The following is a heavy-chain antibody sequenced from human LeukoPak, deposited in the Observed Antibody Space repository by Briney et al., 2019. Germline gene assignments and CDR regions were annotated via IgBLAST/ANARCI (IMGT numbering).Heavy chain of an antibody. D-gene: IGHD6-13*01. J-gene: IGHJ5*02. CDR3: ARVGQQLWFDP. V-gene: IGHV4-39*07. Sequence: KPSETLSLTCTVSGGSISSSSYYWGWIRQPPGKGLEWIGSIYYSGSTYYNPSLKSRVTISVDTSKNQFSLKLSSVTAADTAVYHCARVGQQLWFDPWGQGTLVTVSS. CDR1: GGSISSSSYY. CDR2: IYYSGST.